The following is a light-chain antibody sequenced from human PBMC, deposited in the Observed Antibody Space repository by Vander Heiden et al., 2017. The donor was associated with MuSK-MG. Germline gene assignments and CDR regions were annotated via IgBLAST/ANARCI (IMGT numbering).Light chain of an antibody. CDR2: DAS. CDR1: QDISNY. CDR3: QQDDNLPDT. V-gene: IGKV1-33*01. J-gene: IGKJ2*01. Sequence: DIQMTQSPSSLSASVGDRVTITCQASQDISNYLNWYQQKPGKAPKLLIYDASNLETGVPSRFSGSGSGTDFTFTISSLQAEDIATYYCQQDDNLPDTFGQGTKLELK.